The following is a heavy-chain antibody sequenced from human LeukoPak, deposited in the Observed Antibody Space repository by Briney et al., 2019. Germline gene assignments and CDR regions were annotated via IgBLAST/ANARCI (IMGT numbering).Heavy chain of an antibody. CDR2: IYFSGST. D-gene: IGHD6-19*01. Sequence: SETLSLTCTVSADSISSSSYYWGWIRQPPGKGLEWIGSIYFSGSTFYNPSLRSRVTISVDMSKNQFSLKLSSVTAADTAVYYCARWAYSSGSVGAFDIWGQGTMVTVSS. CDR3: ARWAYSSGSVGAFDI. J-gene: IGHJ3*02. CDR1: ADSISSSSYY. V-gene: IGHV4-39*07.